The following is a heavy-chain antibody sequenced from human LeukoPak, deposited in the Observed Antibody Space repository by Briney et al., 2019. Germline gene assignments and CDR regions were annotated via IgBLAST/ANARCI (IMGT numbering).Heavy chain of an antibody. CDR3: ARRVYCSSTSCYAFDY. Sequence: SETLSLTCTVSGYSISSGYYWGWIRQPPGKGLEWIGSIYHSGSTYYNPSLKSRVTISVDTSKNQFSLKLSSVTAADTAVYYCARRVYCSSTSCYAFDYWGQGTLVTVSS. J-gene: IGHJ4*02. CDR2: IYHSGST. V-gene: IGHV4-38-2*02. CDR1: GYSISSGYY. D-gene: IGHD2-2*01.